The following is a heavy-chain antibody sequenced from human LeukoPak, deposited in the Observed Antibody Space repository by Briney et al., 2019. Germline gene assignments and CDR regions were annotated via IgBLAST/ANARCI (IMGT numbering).Heavy chain of an antibody. CDR1: GGSISSSSYY. CDR2: IYYSGST. CDR3: ARHSPHTRNSSSWYFMG. J-gene: IGHJ4*02. Sequence: NPSETLSLTCTVSGGSISSSSYYWGWIRQPPGKGLEWIGSIYYSGSTYYNPSLKSRVTISVDTSKNQFSLKLSSVTAADTAVYYCARHSPHTRNSSSWYFMGWGQGTLVTVSS. D-gene: IGHD6-13*01. V-gene: IGHV4-39*01.